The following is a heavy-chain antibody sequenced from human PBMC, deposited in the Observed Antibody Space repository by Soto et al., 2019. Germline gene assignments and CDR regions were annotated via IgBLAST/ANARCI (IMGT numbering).Heavy chain of an antibody. J-gene: IGHJ5*02. V-gene: IGHV1-2*04. CDR2: INPNSGGT. CDR1: GYTFTGYY. D-gene: IGHD6-13*01. CDR3: ARDVHAAAAGIFDEGFDP. Sequence: ASVKVSCKASGYTFTGYYMHWVRQAPGQGLEWMGWINPNSGGTNYAQKFQGWVTMTRDTSISTAYMELSRLRSDDTAVYYCARDVHAAAAGIFDEGFDPWGQGTLVTVSS.